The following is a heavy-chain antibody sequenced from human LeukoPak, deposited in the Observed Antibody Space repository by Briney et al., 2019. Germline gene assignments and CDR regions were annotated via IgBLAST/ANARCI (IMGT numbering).Heavy chain of an antibody. D-gene: IGHD2-15*01. J-gene: IGHJ1*01. V-gene: IGHV3-21*01. Sequence: GGSLRLSCAASGFTFSSYSMNWVRQAPGKGLEWVSSISSSSSYIYYADSVKGRFTISRDNAKNSLYLQMNSLRAEDTAVYYCARDLGIRCNGGSCYPRHEYFQHWGQGTLVTVSS. CDR1: GFTFSSYS. CDR3: ARDLGIRCNGGSCYPRHEYFQH. CDR2: ISSSSSYI.